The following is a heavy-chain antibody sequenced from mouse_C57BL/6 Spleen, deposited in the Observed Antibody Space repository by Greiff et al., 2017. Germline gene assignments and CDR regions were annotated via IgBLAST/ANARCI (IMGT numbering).Heavy chain of an antibody. CDR1: GYAFSSYW. CDR2: IYPGDGDT. J-gene: IGHJ3*01. V-gene: IGHV1-80*01. D-gene: IGHD2-13*01. CDR3: ARSGDVTPFAY. Sequence: QVQLQQSGAELVKPGASVKISCKASGYAFSSYWMNWVKQRPGKGLEWIGQIYPGDGDTNYNGKFKGKATLTADTSSSTADMQLSSLTSEDSAVYFCARSGDVTPFAYWGQGTLVTVSA.